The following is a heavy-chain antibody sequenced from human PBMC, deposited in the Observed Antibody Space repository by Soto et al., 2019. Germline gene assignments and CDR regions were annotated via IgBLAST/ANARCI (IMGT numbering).Heavy chain of an antibody. CDR2: ISYDGSNK. J-gene: IGHJ4*02. CDR3: AKDFHSYYYGSGSYDY. V-gene: IGHV3-30*18. CDR1: GFTFSSYG. Sequence: GGSLRLSCAASGFTFSSYGMHWVRQAPGKGLEWVAVISYDGSNKYYADSVKGRFTISRDNSKNTLYLQMNSLRAEDTAVYYCAKDFHSYYYGSGSYDYWGQGTLVTVSS. D-gene: IGHD3-10*01.